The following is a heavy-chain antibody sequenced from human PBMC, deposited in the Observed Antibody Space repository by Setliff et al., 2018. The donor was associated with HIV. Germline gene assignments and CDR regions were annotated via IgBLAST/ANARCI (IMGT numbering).Heavy chain of an antibody. Sequence: SETLSLTCAVYGGPSTDHYWNWIRQSPGMGLEWIAEIHHTGYINYNPSLRSRVSVSRDASSNQFSLRLSSVTAADAAVYYCAAFFVTPMTTQDFWGQGTLVTVSS. V-gene: IGHV4-34*01. CDR3: AAFFVTPMTTQDF. D-gene: IGHD4-4*01. J-gene: IGHJ4*02. CDR2: IHHTGYI. CDR1: GGPSTDHY.